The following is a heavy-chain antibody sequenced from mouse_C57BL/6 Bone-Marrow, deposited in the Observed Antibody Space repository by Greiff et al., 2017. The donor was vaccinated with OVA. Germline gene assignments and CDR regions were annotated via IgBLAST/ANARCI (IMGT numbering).Heavy chain of an antibody. Sequence: VKLMESGAELARPGASVKLSCKASGYTFTSYGISWVKQRTGQGLEWIGEIYPRSGNTYYNEKFKGKATLTADKSSSTAYMELRSLTSEDSAVYFCARERITTVVAYFDYWGQGTTLTVSS. J-gene: IGHJ2*01. CDR3: ARERITTVVAYFDY. V-gene: IGHV1-81*01. CDR2: IYPRSGNT. D-gene: IGHD1-1*01. CDR1: GYTFTSYG.